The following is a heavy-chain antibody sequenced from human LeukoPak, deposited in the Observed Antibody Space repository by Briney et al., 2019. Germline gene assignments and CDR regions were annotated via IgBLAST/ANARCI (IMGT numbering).Heavy chain of an antibody. CDR2: IWYDGSNK. Sequence: PGGSLRLSCAASGFTFSSYGMHWVRQAPGKGLEWVAVIWYDGSNKYYADSVKGRFTISRDNSKNTLYLQMNSLRAEDTAVYYCARDRYYDSRHWFDPWAREPWSPSPQ. V-gene: IGHV3-33*01. CDR1: GFTFSSYG. J-gene: IGHJ5*02. D-gene: IGHD3-22*01. CDR3: ARDRYYDSRHWFDP.